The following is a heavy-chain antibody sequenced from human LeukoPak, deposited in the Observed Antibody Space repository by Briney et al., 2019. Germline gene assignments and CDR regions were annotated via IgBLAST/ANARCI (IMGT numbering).Heavy chain of an antibody. CDR3: ARAGNYYFDL. CDR2: MNADGRTI. Sequence: PGGSLRLSCAASGFAFSSSWMHWVRQGPGKGLVWVARMNADGRTINYADSVKGRFTISRDNAKNTLYLQMNSLWTEDAAVYYCARAGNYYFDLWGRGTQVTVSS. CDR1: GFAFSSSW. V-gene: IGHV3-74*01. J-gene: IGHJ2*01. D-gene: IGHD1-7*01.